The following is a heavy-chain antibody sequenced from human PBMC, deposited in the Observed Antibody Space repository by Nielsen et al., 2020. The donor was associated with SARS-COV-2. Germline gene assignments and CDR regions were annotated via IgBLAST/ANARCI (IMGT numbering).Heavy chain of an antibody. CDR1: GFTFSDYY. J-gene: IGHJ6*02. V-gene: IGHV3-11*06. CDR3: ARELIAVAGTGYYYYYYGMDV. CDR2: ISSSSSYT. D-gene: IGHD6-19*01. Sequence: GESLKISCAASGFTFSDYYMSWIRQAPGKGLEWVSYISSSSSYTNYADSVKGRFTISRDNAKNTLYLQMNSLRAEDTAVYYCARELIAVAGTGYYYYYYGMDVWGQGTTVTVSS.